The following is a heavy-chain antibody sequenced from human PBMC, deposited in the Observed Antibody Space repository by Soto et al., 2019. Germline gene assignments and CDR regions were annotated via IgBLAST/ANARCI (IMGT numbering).Heavy chain of an antibody. CDR2: ISYDGSNK. J-gene: IGHJ6*02. V-gene: IGHV3-30*18. CDR3: AKEGNYPLGYYYYYGMDV. Sequence: GGSLRLSCAASGFTFSSYGMHWVRQAPGKGLEWVAVISYDGSNKYYADSVKGRFTISRDNSKNTLYLQMNSLRAEDTAVYYCAKEGNYPLGYYYYYGMDVWGQGTTVTVSS. D-gene: IGHD1-7*01. CDR1: GFTFSSYG.